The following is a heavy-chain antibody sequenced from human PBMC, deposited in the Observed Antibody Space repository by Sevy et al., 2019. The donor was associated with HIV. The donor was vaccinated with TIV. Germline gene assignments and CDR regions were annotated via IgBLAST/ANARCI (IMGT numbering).Heavy chain of an antibody. D-gene: IGHD3-9*01. J-gene: IGHJ5*02. CDR3: ARVGYDILTGYYSGDNWFDP. CDR2: IYYSGST. Sequence: TLSLTCTVSGGSISSYYWSWIRQPPGKGLEWIGYIYYSGSTNYNPSLKSRVTISVDTSKNQFSLKLSSVTAADTAVYYCARVGYDILTGYYSGDNWFDPWGQGTLVTVSS. CDR1: GGSISSYY. V-gene: IGHV4-59*01.